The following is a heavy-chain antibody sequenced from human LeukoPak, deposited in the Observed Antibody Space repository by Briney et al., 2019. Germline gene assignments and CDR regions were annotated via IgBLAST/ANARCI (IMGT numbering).Heavy chain of an antibody. V-gene: IGHV1-24*01. Sequence: ASVKVSCKVSGYTLTELSMHWVRQAPGKGLEWMGGFDPEDGETIYAQKFQGRVTMTRNTSISTAYMELSSLRSEDTAVYYCARGSYYDSSNAFDIWGQGTMVTVSS. D-gene: IGHD3-22*01. J-gene: IGHJ3*02. CDR3: ARGSYYDSSNAFDI. CDR1: GYTLTELS. CDR2: FDPEDGET.